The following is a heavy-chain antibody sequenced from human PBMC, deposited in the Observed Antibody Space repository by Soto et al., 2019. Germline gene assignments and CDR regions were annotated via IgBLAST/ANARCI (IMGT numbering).Heavy chain of an antibody. Sequence: GPGVRKPGASVKVSCEASGYTFTTSGISWFRQVPGQGLEWMGWISTYNGDTNSAQNFQGRVLMTADTSTGTAYMELMSLKSDDTAGYYCARQGSWPYYYYGLDVWGQGTTVTVSS. D-gene: IGHD1-26*01. CDR2: ISTYNGDT. CDR3: ARQGSWPYYYYGLDV. V-gene: IGHV1-18*01. CDR1: GYTFTTSG. J-gene: IGHJ6*02.